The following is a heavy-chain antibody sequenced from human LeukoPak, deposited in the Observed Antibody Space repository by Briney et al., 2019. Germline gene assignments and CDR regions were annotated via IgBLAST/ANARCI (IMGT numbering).Heavy chain of an antibody. CDR1: GFAFSNVA. V-gene: IGHV3-23*01. J-gene: IGHJ6*03. CDR3: AKMMGQRLYDYCMDV. D-gene: IGHD3-16*01. Sequence: PPGGSLRLSCAASGFAFSNVAMSWVRQAPGKGLEWVSAMSGSGDGTYYADSVKGRFTISRDNSKNTLYLQMNSLRAEDTAVYYCAKMMGQRLYDYCMDVWGKGTTVTVSS. CDR2: MSGSGDGT.